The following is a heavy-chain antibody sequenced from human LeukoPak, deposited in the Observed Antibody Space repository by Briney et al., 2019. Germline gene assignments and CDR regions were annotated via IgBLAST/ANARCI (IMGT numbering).Heavy chain of an antibody. Sequence: GASVKVSCKVSGYTLTELSMHWVRQAPGKGLEWMGGFDPEDGETIYAQKFQGRVTMTEDTSTDTAYMELSSLRSEDTAVYYCATPGEYSSGWYYFDCWGQGTLVTVSS. CDR1: GYTLTELS. D-gene: IGHD6-19*01. V-gene: IGHV1-24*01. J-gene: IGHJ4*02. CDR3: ATPGEYSSGWYYFDC. CDR2: FDPEDGET.